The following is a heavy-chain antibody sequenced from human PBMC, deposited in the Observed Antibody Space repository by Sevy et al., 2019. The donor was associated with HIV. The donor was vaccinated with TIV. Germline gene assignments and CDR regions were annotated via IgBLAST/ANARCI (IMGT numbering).Heavy chain of an antibody. CDR2: INHSGST. D-gene: IGHD2-2*01. J-gene: IGHJ3*02. CDR3: ARHCGGTSCSHAFDI. Sequence: SETLSLTCAVYGGSFSGYYWSWIRQPPGKGLEWIGEINHSGSTNYNPSLKSRVTISVDTSKNQFSLKLSSVTAADTAVYYCARHCGGTSCSHAFDIWGQGTMVTV. V-gene: IGHV4-34*01. CDR1: GGSFSGYY.